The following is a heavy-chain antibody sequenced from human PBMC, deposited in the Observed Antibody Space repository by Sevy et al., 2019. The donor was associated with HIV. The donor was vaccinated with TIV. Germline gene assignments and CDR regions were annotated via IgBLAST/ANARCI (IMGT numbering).Heavy chain of an antibody. D-gene: IGHD5-18*01. J-gene: IGHJ4*02. CDR3: ARHPRGECGYSYYFDY. CDR1: GFTVSSNY. CDR2: IYSGGST. V-gene: IGHV3-53*01. Sequence: GGSLRLSCAASGFTVSSNYMSWVRQAPGKGLEWVSVIYSGGSTYYADSVKGRFTISRDNSKNTLYLQMNSLRAEDTGLYYCARHPRGECGYSYYFDYWGQGTLVTASS.